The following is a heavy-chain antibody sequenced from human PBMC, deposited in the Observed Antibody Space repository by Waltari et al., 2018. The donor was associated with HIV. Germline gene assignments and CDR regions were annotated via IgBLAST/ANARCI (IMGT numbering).Heavy chain of an antibody. CDR3: ARRIAAGGTQYFEY. V-gene: IGHV3-48*02. CDR2: ISSSSRPT. Sequence: EVQLVESGGNLVQPGGSLRLSCAASGFTFSSYSMNWVRQAPGKGLGCVSYISSSSRPTYYADSVRGRFTISRDNAKNSLYLQMNSLRDEDTAVYYCARRIAAGGTQYFEYWGQGTLVTVSS. D-gene: IGHD6-13*01. J-gene: IGHJ4*02. CDR1: GFTFSSYS.